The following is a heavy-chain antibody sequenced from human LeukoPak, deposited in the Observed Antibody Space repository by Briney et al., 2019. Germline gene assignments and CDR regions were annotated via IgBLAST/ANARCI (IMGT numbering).Heavy chain of an antibody. CDR1: GFPFSSYG. CDR2: IRHDGTNK. V-gene: IGHV3-30*02. CDR3: ATLGQWPDY. Sequence: GGSLRLSCAASGFPFSSYGIHWVRQAPGKGLGWVSFIRHDGTNKYYADSVKGRFTISRDNSKNTVYLQVNSLRPEDTAVYYCATLGQWPDYWGQGTLVTVSS. D-gene: IGHD6-19*01. J-gene: IGHJ4*02.